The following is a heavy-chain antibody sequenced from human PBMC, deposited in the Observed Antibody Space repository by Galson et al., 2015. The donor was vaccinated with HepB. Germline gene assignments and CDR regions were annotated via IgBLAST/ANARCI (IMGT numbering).Heavy chain of an antibody. V-gene: IGHV1-8*01. CDR2: MNPNSGNT. D-gene: IGHD2-15*01. Sequence: SVKVSCKASGYTSTSYNINWVRQATGQGLEWMGWMNPNSGNTGYAQKFQGRVTMTRNTSISTAYMELSSLRSEDTAVYYCARGPLVVAATRDSEGFDPWGQGTLVTVSS. CDR1: GYTSTSYN. J-gene: IGHJ5*02. CDR3: ARGPLVVAATRDSEGFDP.